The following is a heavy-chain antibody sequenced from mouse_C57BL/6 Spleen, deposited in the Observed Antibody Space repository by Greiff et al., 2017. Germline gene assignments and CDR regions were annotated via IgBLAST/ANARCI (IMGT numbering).Heavy chain of an antibody. CDR3: ARQTAQAGFAY. V-gene: IGHV1-42*01. CDR1: GYSFTGYY. J-gene: IGHJ3*01. Sequence: EVQLQQSGPALVKPGASVKISCKASGYSFTGYYMNWVKQSPEKSLEWIGEINPSTGGTTYNQKFKAKATLTVDKSSSTAYMQLTSLTSEDSAVYYCARQTAQAGFAYWGQGTLVTVSA. D-gene: IGHD3-2*02. CDR2: INPSTGGT.